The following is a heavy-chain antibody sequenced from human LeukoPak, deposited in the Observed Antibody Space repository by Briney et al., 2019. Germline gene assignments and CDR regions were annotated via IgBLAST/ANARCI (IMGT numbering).Heavy chain of an antibody. V-gene: IGHV3-48*03. CDR1: GFTFSSYG. Sequence: GGSLRLSCAASGFTFSSYGMNWVRQAPGKGLEWVSYISGSGSTINYADSVKGRFTISRDNAKNSLFLQMNSLRAEDTAVYYCARRGYNYGYGDYWGHGTLVTVSS. D-gene: IGHD5-18*01. CDR2: ISGSGSTI. J-gene: IGHJ4*01. CDR3: ARRGYNYGYGDY.